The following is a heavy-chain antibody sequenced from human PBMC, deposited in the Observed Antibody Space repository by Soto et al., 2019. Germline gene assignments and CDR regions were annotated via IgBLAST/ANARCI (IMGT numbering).Heavy chain of an antibody. Sequence: GGSLRLSCATSDFTFRNSWINWVRQAPGKGLEWVANIKPDGGATNYVDSVKGRFTISRDNVRNSASLQMNSLRVEDTAVYFCFGGNGGHQWGQGTLVTVSS. CDR1: DFTFRNSW. D-gene: IGHD3-16*01. CDR3: FGGNGGHQ. CDR2: IKPDGGAT. J-gene: IGHJ4*02. V-gene: IGHV3-7*03.